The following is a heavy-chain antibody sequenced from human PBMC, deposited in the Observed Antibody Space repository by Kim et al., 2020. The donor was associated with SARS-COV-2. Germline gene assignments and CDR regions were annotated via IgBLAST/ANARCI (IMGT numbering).Heavy chain of an antibody. CDR2: INTNTGNP. CDR1: GYTFTSYA. Sequence: ASVKVSCKASGYTFTSYAMNWVRQAPGQGLEWMGWINTNTGNPTYAQGFTGRFVFSLDTSVSTAYLQLSSLKAEDTAVYYCARDLQGGRFGELALGWGQGTLVTVSS. CDR3: ARDLQGGRFGELALG. V-gene: IGHV7-4-1*02. D-gene: IGHD3-10*01. J-gene: IGHJ4*02.